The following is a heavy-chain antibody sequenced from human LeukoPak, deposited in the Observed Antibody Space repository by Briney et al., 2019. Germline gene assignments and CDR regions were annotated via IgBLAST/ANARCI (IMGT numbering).Heavy chain of an antibody. CDR2: ISYDGRNK. CDR1: GFAFSSYA. CDR3: TKILRDMSTGDAFDI. V-gene: IGHV3-30*09. Sequence: GGSLRLSCAASGFAFSSYAMHWVRQAPGKGPEWVAVISYDGRNKYYADSVKGRFAISRDTSNHTLFLQMNSLRTEDTAVYYCTKILRDMSTGDAFDIWGQGTMVTVSS. J-gene: IGHJ3*02. D-gene: IGHD5/OR15-5a*01.